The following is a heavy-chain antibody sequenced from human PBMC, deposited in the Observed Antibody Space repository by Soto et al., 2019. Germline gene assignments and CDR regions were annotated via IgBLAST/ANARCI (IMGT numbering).Heavy chain of an antibody. J-gene: IGHJ4*02. D-gene: IGHD3-22*01. Sequence: SETLSLTCTVSGGSISSSSYCWGWIRQSPGKGLEWIGNSCYGGSTYYSPSLKSRVTISVDTSKNQFSLRVNSVTAADTAVYYCASDPAPSYYDTGGYYFADWGQGTLVTVS. V-gene: IGHV4-39*01. CDR2: SCYGGST. CDR1: GGSISSSSYC. CDR3: ASDPAPSYYDTGGYYFAD.